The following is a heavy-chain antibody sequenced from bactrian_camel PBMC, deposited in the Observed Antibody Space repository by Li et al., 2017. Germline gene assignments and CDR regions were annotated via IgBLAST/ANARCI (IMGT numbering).Heavy chain of an antibody. CDR1: GFTAS. CDR2: IFTRTRYT. Sequence: VQLVESGGGSVQAGGSLRLSCAASGFTASMAWFRQTPGKEREGVAAIFTRTRYTYYGDSVKGRFAISRDDAGGALYLQMNNVEPEDTGMYYCAAGTQCDFSLRGFGSWGQGTQVTVS. D-gene: IGHD3*01. CDR3: AAGTQCDFSLRGFGS. V-gene: IGHV3S40*01. J-gene: IGHJ6*01.